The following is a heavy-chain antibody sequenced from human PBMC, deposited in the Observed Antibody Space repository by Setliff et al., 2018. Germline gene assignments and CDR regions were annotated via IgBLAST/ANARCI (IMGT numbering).Heavy chain of an antibody. CDR2: IYPGDSDT. CDR3: ASSSGSSSNDAFDI. D-gene: IGHD1-26*01. Sequence: GESLKIPCKGSGYRFSSHWIGWVRQMPGKGLEWMGIIYPGDSDTRYSPSFQGQVTISADKSISTAYLQWSSLKASDTAMYYCASSSGSSSNDAFDIWGQGTTVTVSS. V-gene: IGHV5-51*01. CDR1: GYRFSSHW. J-gene: IGHJ3*02.